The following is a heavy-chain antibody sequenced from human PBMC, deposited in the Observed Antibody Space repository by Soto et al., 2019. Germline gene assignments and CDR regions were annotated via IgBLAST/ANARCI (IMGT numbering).Heavy chain of an antibody. D-gene: IGHD4-17*01. J-gene: IGHJ6*03. CDR2: IYYSGST. V-gene: IGHV4-59*08. Sequence: SETLSLTCTVSGGSISSYYWSWIRQPPGKGLEWIGYIYYSGSTNYNPSLKSRVTISVDTSKNQFSLKLSSVTAADTAVYYCARLPLDYGDHGYYYYYMDVWGKGTTVTVSS. CDR3: ARLPLDYGDHGYYYYYMDV. CDR1: GGSISSYY.